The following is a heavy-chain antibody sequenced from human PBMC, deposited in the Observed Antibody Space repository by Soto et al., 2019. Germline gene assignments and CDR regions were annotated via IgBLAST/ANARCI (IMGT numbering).Heavy chain of an antibody. CDR2: IKQDESEK. D-gene: IGHD7-27*01. J-gene: IGHJ4*02. V-gene: IGHV3-7*03. CDR3: ARVRSWGSGYFDY. Sequence: GGSLRLSCTASGFTFSSYWMSWVRQAPGKGLEWVANIKQDESEKYYVDSVKGRFTISRDNAKNSLYLQMNSLRAEDTAVYYCARVRSWGSGYFDYWGQGTLVTVSS. CDR1: GFTFSSYW.